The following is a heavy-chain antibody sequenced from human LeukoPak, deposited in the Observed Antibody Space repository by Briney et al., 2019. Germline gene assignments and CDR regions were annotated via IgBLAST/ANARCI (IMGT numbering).Heavy chain of an antibody. Sequence: KPSETLSLTCTVSGGSISSSSYYWGWIRQPPGKGLEWIVSIYYSGSTYYNPSLKSRVTISVDTSKNQFSLKLSSVTAADTAVYYCATDLTGEDAFDIWGQGTMVTVSS. D-gene: IGHD7-27*01. J-gene: IGHJ3*02. V-gene: IGHV4-39*01. CDR1: GGSISSSSYY. CDR3: ATDLTGEDAFDI. CDR2: IYYSGST.